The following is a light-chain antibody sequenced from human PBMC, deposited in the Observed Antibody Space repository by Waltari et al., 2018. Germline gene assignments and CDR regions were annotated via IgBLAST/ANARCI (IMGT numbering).Light chain of an antibody. CDR2: EVN. Sequence: QSALKQPPSVSGSPGQSVTISCAGTSSDVGCCNRVSCYQQPPGSAPKLRIFEVNNRPSGVPYRFSGSIFGNTASLTISGLQAEDEAAYYCSSYTTSDTLIFGGGTKLTVL. V-gene: IGLV2-18*02. J-gene: IGLJ2*01. CDR3: SSYTTSDTLI. CDR1: SSDVGCCNR.